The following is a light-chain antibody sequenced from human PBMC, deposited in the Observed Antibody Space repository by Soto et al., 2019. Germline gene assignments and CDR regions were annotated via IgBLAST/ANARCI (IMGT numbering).Light chain of an antibody. CDR3: QQYNNWPRALT. CDR2: GAS. Sequence: EIVMTQSPATLSVSPGERATLSCRASQSISSNLAWYQQKPGQAPRLLIYGASTRATDVPPRFSGSGSGTDFTLTISSLQSEDFAVYYCQQYNNWPRALTFGGGTKVEIK. CDR1: QSISSN. V-gene: IGKV3-15*01. J-gene: IGKJ4*01.